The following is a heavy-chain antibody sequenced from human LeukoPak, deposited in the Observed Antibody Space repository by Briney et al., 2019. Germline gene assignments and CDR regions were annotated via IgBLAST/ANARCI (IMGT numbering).Heavy chain of an antibody. V-gene: IGHV3-30-3*01. CDR2: ISYDGSNK. J-gene: IGHJ4*02. CDR1: GFTFSSYA. CDR3: AREGPGGAFDY. D-gene: IGHD3-10*01. Sequence: GGSLRLSCAASGFTFSSYAMHWVRQAPGKGPEWVAVISYDGSNKYYADSVKGRFTISRDNSKNTLYLQMNSLRAEDTAVYYCAREGPGGAFDYWGQGTLVTVSS.